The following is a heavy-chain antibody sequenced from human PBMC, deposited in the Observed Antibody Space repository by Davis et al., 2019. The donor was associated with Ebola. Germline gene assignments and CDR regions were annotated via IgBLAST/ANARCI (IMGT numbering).Heavy chain of an antibody. CDR2: IYTGDSDT. D-gene: IGHD1-20*01. CDR1: GNSFSTHW. V-gene: IGHV5-51*01. CDR3: ASLRRTITGMDDGFDI. J-gene: IGHJ3*02. Sequence: GESLKISCKDSGNSFSTHWIGWVRQTPGKGLEWMGLIYTGDSDTRYSPSFRGQVTISADKSIKTAFLQWSSLKASDTAMYYCASLRRTITGMDDGFDIWGQGTMVTVSS.